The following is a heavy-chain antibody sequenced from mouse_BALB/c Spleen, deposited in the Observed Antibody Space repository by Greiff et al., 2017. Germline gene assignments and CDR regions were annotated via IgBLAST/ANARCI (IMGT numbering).Heavy chain of an antibody. CDR3: ARDMGVYRYDGRFAY. CDR2: IRNKANGYTT. Sequence: EVQRVESGGGLVQPGGSLRLSCATSGFTFTDYYMSWVRQPPGKALEWLGFIRNKANGYTTEYSASVKGRFTISRDNSQSILYLQMNTLRAEDSATYYCARDMGVYRYDGRFAYWGQGTLVTVSA. D-gene: IGHD2-14*01. J-gene: IGHJ3*01. V-gene: IGHV7-3*02. CDR1: GFTFTDYY.